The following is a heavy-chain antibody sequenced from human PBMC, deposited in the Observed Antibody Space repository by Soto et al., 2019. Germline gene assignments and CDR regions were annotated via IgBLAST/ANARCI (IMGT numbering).Heavy chain of an antibody. CDR3: AREHIPGARPDSSSWYSSFGYYYCMDV. CDR1: GFTFSSYS. Sequence: GGSLRLSCAASGFTFSSYSMNWVRQAPGKGLEWVSYISSSSSTIYYADSVKGRFTISRDNAKNSLYLQMNSLRDADTAVYYCAREHIPGARPDSSSWYSSFGYYYCMDVWGQGTTVTVSS. D-gene: IGHD6-13*01. V-gene: IGHV3-48*02. J-gene: IGHJ6*02. CDR2: ISSSSSTI.